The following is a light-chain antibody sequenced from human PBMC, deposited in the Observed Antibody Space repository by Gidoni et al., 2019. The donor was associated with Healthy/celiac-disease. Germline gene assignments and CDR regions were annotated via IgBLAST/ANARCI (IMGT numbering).Light chain of an antibody. J-gene: IGLJ2*01. CDR1: KLGDKY. CDR3: QAWDSSVV. CDR2: QDS. V-gene: IGLV3-1*01. Sequence: SYELTQPPSVSVSPGKTASIPCSGDKLGDKYACWYQQNPGQSPVLVIYQDSKRPSGIPERFSGSNSGNTATMTISGTQAMDEADYDCQAWDSSVVFGGGTKLTVL.